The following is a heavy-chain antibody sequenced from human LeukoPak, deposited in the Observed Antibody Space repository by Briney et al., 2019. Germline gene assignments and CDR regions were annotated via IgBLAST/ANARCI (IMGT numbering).Heavy chain of an antibody. CDR2: IIPMFGVT. CDR1: GGTFSSHA. CDR3: AGNPLGTEMLMGYYYYGMDV. V-gene: IGHV1-69*04. Sequence: ASVKVSRKASGGTFSSHALSWVRQAPGQGLEWMGRIIPMFGVTNYAQNFQGRFTITADKSTTTVYMELTSLRSEDTAVYYCAGNPLGTEMLMGYYYYGMDVWGQGTTVTVSS. J-gene: IGHJ6*02. D-gene: IGHD3-16*01.